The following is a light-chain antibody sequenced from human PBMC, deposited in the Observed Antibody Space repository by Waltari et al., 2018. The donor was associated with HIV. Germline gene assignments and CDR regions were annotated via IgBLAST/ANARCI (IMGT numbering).Light chain of an antibody. V-gene: IGLV2-11*01. CDR3: CSYAGNYPVL. Sequence: QSALTQPRSVSGSPGQSVTIPCTGTSSAVGGYNYVSWYQQNPGKAPKFIIYDVTTRPSGVPDRFSGSKSGNTASLTISGLQAEDEADYYCCSYAGNYPVLFGGGTKLTVL. CDR1: SSAVGGYNY. CDR2: DVT. J-gene: IGLJ3*02.